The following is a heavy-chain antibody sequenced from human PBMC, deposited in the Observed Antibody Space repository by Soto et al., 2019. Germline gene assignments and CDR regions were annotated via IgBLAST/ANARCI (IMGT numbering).Heavy chain of an antibody. V-gene: IGHV4-39*01. CDR3: ARRTQEYYDFWSGYSSQWYYYMDV. CDR1: GGSISSSSYY. Sequence: PSETLSLTCTVSGGSISSSSYYWGWIRQPPGKGLEWIGSIYYSGSTYYNPSLKSRVTISVDTSKNQFSLKLSSVTAADTAVYYCARRTQEYYDFWSGYSSQWYYYMDVWGKGTKVTVSS. D-gene: IGHD3-3*01. CDR2: IYYSGST. J-gene: IGHJ6*03.